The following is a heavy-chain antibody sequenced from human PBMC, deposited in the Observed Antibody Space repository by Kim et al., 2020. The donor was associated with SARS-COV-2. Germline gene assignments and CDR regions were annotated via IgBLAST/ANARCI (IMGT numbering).Heavy chain of an antibody. D-gene: IGHD1-26*01. Sequence: ASVKVSCKVSGYTLTELSMHWVRQAPGKGLEWMGGFDPEDGETIYAQKFQGRVTMTEDTSTDTAYMELSSLRTEDTAVYYCATDKTTRYSGSLGYWGQGTLVTVSS. J-gene: IGHJ4*02. CDR2: FDPEDGET. CDR3: ATDKTTRYSGSLGY. V-gene: IGHV1-24*01. CDR1: GYTLTELS.